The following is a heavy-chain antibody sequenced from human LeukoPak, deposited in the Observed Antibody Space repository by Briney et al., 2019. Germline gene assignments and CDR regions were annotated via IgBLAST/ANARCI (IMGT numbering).Heavy chain of an antibody. J-gene: IGHJ4*02. CDR3: ARDINFVPDF. V-gene: IGHV1-18*01. CDR2: ISAYNGDT. CDR1: GLTFTSYG. D-gene: IGHD3-9*01. Sequence: ASVKVSCKASGLTFTSYGFSWVREAPGQGLEWVGWISAYNGDTNYAQTFQGRVTLTTDTSTTTVYMELRSLRSDDTAVYYCARDINFVPDFWGQGTLVTVSS.